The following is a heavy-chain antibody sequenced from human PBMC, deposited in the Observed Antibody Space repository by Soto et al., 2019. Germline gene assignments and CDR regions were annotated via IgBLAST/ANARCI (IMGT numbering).Heavy chain of an antibody. CDR1: GFTFSNAW. J-gene: IGHJ2*01. CDR3: TTDSMIVVVITDWYFDL. Sequence: GGSLRLSCAASGFTFSNAWMSWVRQAPGKGLEWVGRIKSKTDGGTTDYAAPVKGRFTISRDDSKNTLNLQMNSLKTEDAAAYYCTTDSMIVVVITDWYFDLWGRGTLVTVSS. CDR2: IKSKTDGGTT. D-gene: IGHD3-22*01. V-gene: IGHV3-15*01.